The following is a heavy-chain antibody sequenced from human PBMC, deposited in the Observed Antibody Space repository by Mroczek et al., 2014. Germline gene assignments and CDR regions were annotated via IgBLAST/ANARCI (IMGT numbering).Heavy chain of an antibody. CDR3: ARHLQGNTMVRGVIWDPDAEYYYYYMDV. CDR2: IYPGDSDT. V-gene: IGHV5-51*01. J-gene: IGHJ6*03. D-gene: IGHD3-10*01. Sequence: SGAEVKKPGESLKISCKGSGYSFTSYWIGWVRQMPGKGLEWMGIIYPGDSDTRYSPSFQGQVTISADKSISTAYLQWSSLKASDTAMYYCARHLQGNTMVRGVIWDPDAEYYYYYMDVWGKGTTVTVPS. CDR1: GYSFTSYW.